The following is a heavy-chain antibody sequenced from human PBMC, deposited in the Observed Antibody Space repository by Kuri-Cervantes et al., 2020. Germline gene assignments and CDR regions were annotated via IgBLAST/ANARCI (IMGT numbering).Heavy chain of an antibody. Sequence: SLKISCEVSGFSFDDYAMHWVRQVPGKGLEWVSSISWNGGSVAYAESVKGRFTVSRDNAKNALYLQMNSLRAEDTALYYCAKDLSGGVVAAAFDYWGQGTLVTVSS. D-gene: IGHD2-15*01. CDR3: AKDLSGGVVAAAFDY. CDR2: ISWNGGSV. V-gene: IGHV3-9*01. CDR1: GFSFDDYA. J-gene: IGHJ4*02.